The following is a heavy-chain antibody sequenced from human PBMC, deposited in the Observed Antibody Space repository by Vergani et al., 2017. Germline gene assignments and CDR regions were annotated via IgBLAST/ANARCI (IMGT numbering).Heavy chain of an antibody. CDR2: IIPILGIA. D-gene: IGHD3-22*01. CDR3: ARENRLFYYYMDV. V-gene: IGHV1-69*08. CDR1: GGTFSSYT. J-gene: IGHJ6*03. Sequence: QVQLVQSGAEVKKPGSSVKVSCKASGGTFSSYTISWVRQAPGQGLEWMGRIIPILGIANYAQKFQGRVPITADESTSTAYMELSSLRSEDTAVYYCARENRLFYYYMDVWGKGTTVTVSS.